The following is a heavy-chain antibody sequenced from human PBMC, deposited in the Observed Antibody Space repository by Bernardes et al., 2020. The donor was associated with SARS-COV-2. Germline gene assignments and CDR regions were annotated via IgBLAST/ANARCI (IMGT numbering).Heavy chain of an antibody. V-gene: IGHV1-18*04. Sequence: ASVKVSCKASGYTFTSYGISWVRQAPGQGLEWMGWISAYNGNTNYAQKLQGRVTMTTDTSTSTAYMELRSLRSDDTAVYYCARDGDNQGSGYYDFWSVYQFPIYHYYGMDVWSQGTTVTVSS. CDR3: ARDGDNQGSGYYDFWSVYQFPIYHYYGMDV. J-gene: IGHJ6*02. CDR2: ISAYNGNT. D-gene: IGHD3-3*01. CDR1: GYTFTSYG.